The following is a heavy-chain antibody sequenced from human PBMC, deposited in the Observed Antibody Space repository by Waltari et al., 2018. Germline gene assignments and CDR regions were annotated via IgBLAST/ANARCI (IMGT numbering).Heavy chain of an antibody. Sequence: QVQLQESGPGLVKPSETLSLTCTVSGGSISSYYWSWIRQPAGKGLEWIGRIYTSGSTNYDPSLKSRVTMSVDTSKNQFSLKLSSVTAADTAVYYCARGPGSSSWYYFDYWGQGTLVTVSS. V-gene: IGHV4-4*07. D-gene: IGHD6-13*01. CDR2: IYTSGST. J-gene: IGHJ4*02. CDR1: GGSISSYY. CDR3: ARGPGSSSWYYFDY.